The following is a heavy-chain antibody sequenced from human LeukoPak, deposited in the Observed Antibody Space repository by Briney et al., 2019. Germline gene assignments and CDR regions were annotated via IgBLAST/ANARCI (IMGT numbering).Heavy chain of an antibody. J-gene: IGHJ6*02. D-gene: IGHD3-10*01. Sequence: GRSLRLSCAASGFTFSIYAMHWVRQAPGKGLEWVALISYDGGNKYYADSVKGRFTISRDNSKNTLYLQMNSLRPEDTAVYYGTTGSGSYFRTPKNYYYYGMDVWGQGTTVTVSS. CDR1: GFTFSIYA. CDR3: TTGSGSYFRTPKNYYYYGMDV. V-gene: IGHV3-30-3*01. CDR2: ISYDGGNK.